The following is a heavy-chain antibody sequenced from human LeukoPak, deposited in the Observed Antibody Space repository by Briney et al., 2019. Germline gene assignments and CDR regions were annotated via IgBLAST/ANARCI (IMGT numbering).Heavy chain of an antibody. J-gene: IGHJ5*02. CDR3: ARIPILGDFWCGYFSRDIKNWFDP. CDR1: GYTFTSYG. CDR2: ISAYNGNT. V-gene: IGHV1-18*01. Sequence: ASVKVSCKASGYTFTSYGISWVRQAPGQGLEWMGWISAYNGNTNYAQRLQGRVTMTTDTSTSTAYMELRSLRSDDTAVYYCARIPILGDFWCGYFSRDIKNWFDPWGQGTLVTVSS. D-gene: IGHD3-3*01.